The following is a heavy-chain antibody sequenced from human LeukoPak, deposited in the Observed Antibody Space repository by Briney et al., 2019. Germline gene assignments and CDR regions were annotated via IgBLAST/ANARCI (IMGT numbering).Heavy chain of an antibody. CDR3: ARDRGLDSSGSEYYFDY. D-gene: IGHD3-22*01. V-gene: IGHV3-21*01. CDR1: GFTFSSYS. Sequence: GGSLRLSCAASGFTFSSYSMNWVRQAPGKGLEWVSSISSSSSYIYYADSVKGRFTISRDNAKNSLYLQMNSLRAEDTAVYYCARDRGLDSSGSEYYFDYWGQGTLVTVSS. J-gene: IGHJ4*02. CDR2: ISSSSSYI.